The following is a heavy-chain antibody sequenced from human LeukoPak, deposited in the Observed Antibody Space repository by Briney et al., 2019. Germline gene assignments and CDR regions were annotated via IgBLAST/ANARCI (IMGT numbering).Heavy chain of an antibody. CDR3: ARSLLWFGELL. V-gene: IGHV4-38-2*02. J-gene: IGHJ4*02. CDR2: IYHSGST. D-gene: IGHD3-10*01. CDR1: GYSISFGYF. Sequence: SETLSLTCTVSGYSISFGYFWGWIRQPPGKGLEWIGEIYHSGSTNYNPSLKSRVTISVDTSKNQFSLKLSSVTAADTAVYYCARSLLWFGELLWGQGTLVTVSS.